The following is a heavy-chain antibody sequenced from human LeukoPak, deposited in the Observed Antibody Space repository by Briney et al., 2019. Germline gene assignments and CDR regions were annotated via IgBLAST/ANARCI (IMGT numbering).Heavy chain of an antibody. V-gene: IGHV3-53*01. D-gene: IGHD4-17*01. Sequence: GESLTLSCAAYGFTVSANYMSWVRQPPGKGLEWVSDIYSGGSTYYADAVKGRFTISRDNSKNTLYLQMNSLRAEDTAVYYCARASLTVTPLFDYWGQGTLVTVSS. J-gene: IGHJ4*02. CDR1: GFTVSANY. CDR3: ARASLTVTPLFDY. CDR2: IYSGGST.